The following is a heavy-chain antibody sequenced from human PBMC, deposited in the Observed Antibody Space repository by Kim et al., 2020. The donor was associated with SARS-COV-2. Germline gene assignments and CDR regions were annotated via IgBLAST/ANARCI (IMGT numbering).Heavy chain of an antibody. Sequence: SETLSLTCTVSGGSISSSDHYWGWIRQSPGMGLEWIGSIHYTGHTLYSASLRGRVTISVDTSQNHFSLHVTSVSAADTAVYFCARLAPTSTGPFYFDHWGQGTLATVSS. CDR1: GGSISSSDHY. D-gene: IGHD2-8*02. V-gene: IGHV4-39*01. J-gene: IGHJ4*02. CDR2: IHYTGHT. CDR3: ARLAPTSTGPFYFDH.